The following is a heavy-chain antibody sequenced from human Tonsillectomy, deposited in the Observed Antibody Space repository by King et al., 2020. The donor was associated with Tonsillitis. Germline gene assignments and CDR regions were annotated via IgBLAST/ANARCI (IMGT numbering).Heavy chain of an antibody. CDR1: GGSISSYY. J-gene: IGHJ6*03. D-gene: IGHD6-13*01. CDR2: IYYSGST. V-gene: IGHV4-59*08. Sequence: VQLQESGPGLVKPSETLSLTCTVSGGSISSYYWSWIRQPPGKGLEWIGYIYYSGSTNYNPSLKGRVTISVDTSKNQFSLKLSSVTAADTAVYYCARLVAASRGRYYYMDVWGKGTTVTVSS. CDR3: ARLVAASRGRYYYMDV.